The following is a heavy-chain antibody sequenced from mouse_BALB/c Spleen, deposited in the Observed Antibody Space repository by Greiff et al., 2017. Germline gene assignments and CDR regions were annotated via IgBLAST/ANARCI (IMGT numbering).Heavy chain of an antibody. CDR2: IDPFNGGT. V-gene: IGHV1S135*01. J-gene: IGHJ1*01. CDR3: ARKTYYGNYEGYFDV. Sequence: EVQLQESGPELMKPGASVKISCKASGYSFTSYYMHWVKQSHGKSLEWIGYIDPFNGGTSYNQKFKGKATLTVDKSSSTAYMHLSSLTSEDSAVYYCARKTYYGNYEGYFDVWGAGTTVTVSS. D-gene: IGHD2-10*01. CDR1: GYSFTSYY.